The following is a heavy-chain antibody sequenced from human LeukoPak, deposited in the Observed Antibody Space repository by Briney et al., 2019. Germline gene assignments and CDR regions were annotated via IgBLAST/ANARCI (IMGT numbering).Heavy chain of an antibody. CDR1: GFTFSSYA. Sequence: GGSLRLSCAASGFTFSSYAMSWVRQAPGKGLEWVSAISGSGGSTYYADSVKGRFTISRDNAKNSLYLQMNSLRAEDTAVYYCARDSITMVRGVIIPLGGYGMDVWGQGTTVTVSS. V-gene: IGHV3-23*01. D-gene: IGHD3-10*01. CDR3: ARDSITMVRGVIIPLGGYGMDV. CDR2: ISGSGGST. J-gene: IGHJ6*02.